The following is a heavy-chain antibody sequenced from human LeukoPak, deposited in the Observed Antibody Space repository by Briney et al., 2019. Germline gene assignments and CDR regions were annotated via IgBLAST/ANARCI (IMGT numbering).Heavy chain of an antibody. Sequence: ASVKVSCKSSGGTFSSYAISWVRQAPAQGLEWMGGIIPIFGTTNYAQKLQGRVTITADESTSTAYMELSSLRSEDTAVYYCASRTYTYDSSGYYRRNYYFDYWGQGTLVTVSS. CDR1: GGTFSSYA. J-gene: IGHJ4*02. V-gene: IGHV1-69*13. CDR3: ASRTYTYDSSGYYRRNYYFDY. CDR2: IIPIFGTT. D-gene: IGHD3-22*01.